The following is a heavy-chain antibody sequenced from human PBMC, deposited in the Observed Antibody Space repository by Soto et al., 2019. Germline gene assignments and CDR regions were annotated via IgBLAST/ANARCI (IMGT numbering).Heavy chain of an antibody. CDR2: INHSGST. CDR1: GGSFSGYY. D-gene: IGHD3-10*01. J-gene: IGHJ5*02. CDR3: ARGGLLWFGELLSRNWFDP. Sequence: SETLSLTCAVYGGSFSGYYWSWIRQPPGKGLEWIGEINHSGSTNYNPSLKSRVTISVDTSKNQFSLKLSSVTAADTAVYYCARGGLLWFGELLSRNWFDPWGQGTLVTVSS. V-gene: IGHV4-34*01.